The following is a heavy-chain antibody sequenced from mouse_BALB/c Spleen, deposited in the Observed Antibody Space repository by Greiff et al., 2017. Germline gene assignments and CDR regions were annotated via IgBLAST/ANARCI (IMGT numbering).Heavy chain of an antibody. Sequence: VKLVESGPDLVAPSQSLSITCTVSGFSLTSYGVHWVRQPPGKGLEWLVVIWSDGSTTYNSALKSRLSISKDNSKSQVFLKMNSLQTDDTAMYYCARHYGNYHYFDYWGQGTTLTVSS. D-gene: IGHD2-1*01. CDR1: GFSLTSYG. CDR2: IWSDGST. J-gene: IGHJ2*01. CDR3: ARHYGNYHYFDY. V-gene: IGHV2-6-2*01.